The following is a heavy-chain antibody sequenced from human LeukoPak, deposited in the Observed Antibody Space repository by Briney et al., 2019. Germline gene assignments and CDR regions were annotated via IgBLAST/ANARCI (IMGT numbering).Heavy chain of an antibody. CDR3: ARGYRWLQLSIRCPFDY. CDR1: GFTFSDYY. J-gene: IGHJ4*02. Sequence: GSLRLSCAASGFTFSDYYMSWIRQAPGKGLEWVSYISSSGSTIYYAESVKGRFTISRDNAKNSLYLQMNSLRAEDTAVYYCARGYRWLQLSIRCPFDYWGQGTLVTVSS. V-gene: IGHV3-11*01. CDR2: ISSSGSTI. D-gene: IGHD5-24*01.